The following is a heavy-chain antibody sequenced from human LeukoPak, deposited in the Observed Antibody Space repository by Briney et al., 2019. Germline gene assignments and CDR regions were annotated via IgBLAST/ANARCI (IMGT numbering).Heavy chain of an antibody. D-gene: IGHD3-10*01. Sequence: GESLKISCKGSGYSFSSYWINWVRQMPGKGLEWMGRIDPSDSYTNYNPSFQGHVTISVDKSISTAYLQWSSLKASDTAIYYCARHTISDYWGQGTQVTVSS. J-gene: IGHJ4*02. CDR3: ARHTISDY. V-gene: IGHV5-10-1*01. CDR2: IDPSDSYT. CDR1: GYSFSSYW.